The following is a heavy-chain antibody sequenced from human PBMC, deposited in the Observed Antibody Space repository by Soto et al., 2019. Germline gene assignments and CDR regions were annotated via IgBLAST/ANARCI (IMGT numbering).Heavy chain of an antibody. CDR3: ARGARLDYYYSYGMDV. Sequence: SETLSLTCAVYGGSFSGYCWSWIRQPPGKGLEWIGEINHSGSTKYNPSLKSRVTISVDTSKNQFSMKLSSVDAADTDVYYCARGARLDYYYSYGMDVWGQGTTVTVSS. V-gene: IGHV4-34*01. D-gene: IGHD6-6*01. J-gene: IGHJ6*02. CDR1: GGSFSGYC. CDR2: INHSGST.